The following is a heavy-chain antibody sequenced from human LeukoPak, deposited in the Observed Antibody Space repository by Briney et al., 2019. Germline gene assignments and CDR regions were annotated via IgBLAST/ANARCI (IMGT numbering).Heavy chain of an antibody. D-gene: IGHD3-10*01. CDR3: ARHPELYFFDY. Sequence: SETLSLTCTLSGAPISSYYWSWIRQPPGKGLEWIGYISYSGSTNYNPSLKSRVTISADTSKNQVSLTLSSVTAADTAVYYCARHPELYFFDYWGQGTLVTVSS. V-gene: IGHV4-59*08. CDR2: ISYSGST. CDR1: GAPISSYY. J-gene: IGHJ4*02.